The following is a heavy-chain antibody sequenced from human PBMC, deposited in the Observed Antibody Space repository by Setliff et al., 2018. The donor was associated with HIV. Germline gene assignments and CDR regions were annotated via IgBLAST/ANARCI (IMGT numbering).Heavy chain of an antibody. D-gene: IGHD3-3*01. V-gene: IGHV4-38-2*01. CDR1: GDSITGSFY. J-gene: IGHJ3*02. Sequence: SETLSLTCGVSGDSITGSFYWAWIRQPPGKGLEWIANIYPSGSIWPSGTSNYNPSLKGRVTISLDMSQNQFSLKVNSVTAADTAIYYCARGYYNFWSGYYDSRFPNPIDAFDIWGQGTMVTVSS. CDR2: IWPSGTS. CDR3: ARGYYNFWSGYYDSRFPNPIDAFDI.